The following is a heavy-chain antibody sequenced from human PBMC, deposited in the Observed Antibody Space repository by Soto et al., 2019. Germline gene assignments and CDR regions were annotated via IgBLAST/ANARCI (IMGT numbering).Heavy chain of an antibody. D-gene: IGHD3-22*01. Sequence: QVQLVQSGAEVKKPGASLKVSCKASGYTFSSYGISWVRQAPGQGLEWMGWISAYTGKTNYAQKLQGRVTMTTDTSTSTAYMEVRSLRSDDTAVYYCARDRPPTYYYDSSGPTPYFDYWGQGTLVTVSS. J-gene: IGHJ4*02. CDR1: GYTFSSYG. CDR3: ARDRPPTYYYDSSGPTPYFDY. CDR2: ISAYTGKT. V-gene: IGHV1-18*04.